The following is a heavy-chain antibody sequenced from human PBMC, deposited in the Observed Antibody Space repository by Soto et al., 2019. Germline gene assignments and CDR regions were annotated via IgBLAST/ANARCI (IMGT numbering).Heavy chain of an antibody. J-gene: IGHJ4*02. CDR2: IRSKAYGGTT. V-gene: IGHV3-49*03. CDR1: GFTFGDYA. Sequence: GGSLRLSCTASGFTFGDYAMSWFRQAPGKGLEWVGFIRSKAYGGTTEYAASVKGRFTISRDDSKSIAYLQMNSLKTEDTAVYYCTRIWDIVATITFDYWGQGTLVTVSS. CDR3: TRIWDIVATITFDY. D-gene: IGHD5-12*01.